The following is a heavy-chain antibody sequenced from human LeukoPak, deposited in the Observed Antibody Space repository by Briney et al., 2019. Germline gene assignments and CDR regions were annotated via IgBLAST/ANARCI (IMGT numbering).Heavy chain of an antibody. CDR2: INPNSGGT. CDR3: ARAGCSSTSCYGEGYYYYYYGMDV. J-gene: IGHJ6*02. D-gene: IGHD2-2*01. V-gene: IGHV1-2*02. CDR1: GYTFTGYY. Sequence: ASVKVSCKASGYTFTGYYMHWVRQAPRQGLEWMGWINPNSGGTNYAQKFQGRVTMTRDTSISTAYMELSRLRSDDTAVYYCARAGCSSTSCYGEGYYYYYYGMDVWGQGTTVTVSS.